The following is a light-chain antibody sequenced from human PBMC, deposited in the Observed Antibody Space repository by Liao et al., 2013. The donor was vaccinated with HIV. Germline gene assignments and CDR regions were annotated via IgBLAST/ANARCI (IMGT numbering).Light chain of an antibody. CDR3: QAWDSSIPNG. Sequence: SYELTQPPSVSVSPGQTASITCSGDNLGDKYACWYQQKPGQSPVLVIYQDYMRPSGIPERFSGSNSGNTATLTISGTQAMDEADYYCQAWDSSIPNGFGTGTKVTVL. CDR1: NLGDKY. V-gene: IGLV3-1*01. CDR2: QDY. J-gene: IGLJ1*01.